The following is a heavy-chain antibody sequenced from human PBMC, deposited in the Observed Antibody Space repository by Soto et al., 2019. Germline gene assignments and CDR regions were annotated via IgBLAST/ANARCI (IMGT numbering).Heavy chain of an antibody. CDR2: ISAYNGNT. D-gene: IGHD6-19*01. Sequence: ASVKVSCQASGYTFTSYGISWVRQAPGQGLEWMGWISAYNGNTNYAQKLQGRVTMTTDTSTSTAYMELRSLRSDDTAVDYCAREVVRVAGPRWFDPWGQGTLVTVP. J-gene: IGHJ5*02. CDR3: AREVVRVAGPRWFDP. V-gene: IGHV1-18*01. CDR1: GYTFTSYG.